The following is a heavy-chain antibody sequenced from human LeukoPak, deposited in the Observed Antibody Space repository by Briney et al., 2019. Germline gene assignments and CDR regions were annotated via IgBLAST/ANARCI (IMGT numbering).Heavy chain of an antibody. J-gene: IGHJ4*02. V-gene: IGHV3-30-3*01. CDR1: GFTFSSYA. CDR2: ISYDGSNK. D-gene: IGHD1-26*01. CDR3: ARGYWELFDY. Sequence: PGGSLRLSCAASGFTFSSYAMHWVRQAPGKGLEWVAVISYDGSNKYYADSVKGRFTISRDNSKNTLYLQMNSLRAEDTAVYYCARGYWELFDYWGQGTLVTVSS.